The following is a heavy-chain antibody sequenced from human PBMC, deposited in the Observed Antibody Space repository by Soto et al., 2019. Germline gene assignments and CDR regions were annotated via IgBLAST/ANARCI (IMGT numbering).Heavy chain of an antibody. CDR3: AHSLYDYVWGTNWFDP. CDR1: GFSLSTSGVG. V-gene: IGHV2-5*02. J-gene: IGHJ5*02. D-gene: IGHD3-16*01. CDR2: IYWDDDK. Sequence: QITLKESGPTLVKPTQTLTLTCTFSGFSLSTSGVGVGWIRQPPGKALEWLALIYWDDDKRYSPSLKSRLTIXXDTSKNQVVLTMSNVDPVDTATYYCAHSLYDYVWGTNWFDPWGQGTLVTVSS.